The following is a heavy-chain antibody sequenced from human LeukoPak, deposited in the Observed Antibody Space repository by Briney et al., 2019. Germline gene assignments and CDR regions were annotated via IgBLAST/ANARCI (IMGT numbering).Heavy chain of an antibody. Sequence: SETLSLTCTVSGGSISSYYWSCIRQPPGKGVEWIGYIYYSGSTNYNPSLKSRVTISVDTSKNQFSLKLSSVTAADTAVYYCAGSSGYYYASNWGQGTLVTVSS. CDR2: IYYSGST. V-gene: IGHV4-59*08. CDR1: GGSISSYY. D-gene: IGHD3-22*01. J-gene: IGHJ4*02. CDR3: AGSSGYYYASN.